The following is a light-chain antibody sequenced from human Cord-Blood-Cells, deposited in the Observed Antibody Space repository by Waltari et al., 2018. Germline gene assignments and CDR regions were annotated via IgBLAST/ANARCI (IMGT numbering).Light chain of an antibody. CDR1: SSDVGGYNY. J-gene: IGLJ2*01. CDR3: SSYTSSSTV. CDR2: DVS. Sequence: QSALTQPASVSGSPGQSITISCTGTSSDVGGYNYVSWYQQHPGKAPKPMIYDVSNRSSGVSNRFSGSKSGNTASLTISGLQAEDEADYYCSSYTSSSTVLGGGTKLTVL. V-gene: IGLV2-14*01.